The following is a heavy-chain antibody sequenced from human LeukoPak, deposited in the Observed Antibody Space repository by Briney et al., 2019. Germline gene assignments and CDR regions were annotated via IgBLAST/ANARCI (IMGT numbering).Heavy chain of an antibody. J-gene: IGHJ3*02. CDR2: ISGSGGST. Sequence: GGSLRLSCAASGFTFSSYAMSWVRQAPGKGLEWVSAISGSGGSTYYADSVKGRFTISRDNSKNTLYLQMNSLRAEDTAVYYCAKDGSSGYYYDSSGYTAFDIWGQGTMVTVSS. V-gene: IGHV3-23*01. CDR3: AKDGSSGYYYDSSGYTAFDI. D-gene: IGHD3-22*01. CDR1: GFTFSSYA.